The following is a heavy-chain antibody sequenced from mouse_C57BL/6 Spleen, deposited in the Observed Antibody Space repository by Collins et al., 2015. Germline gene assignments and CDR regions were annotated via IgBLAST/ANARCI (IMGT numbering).Heavy chain of an antibody. CDR2: ISYSGST. J-gene: IGHJ4*01. CDR3: ARNDYDGYAMDS. D-gene: IGHD2-4*01. V-gene: IGHV3-2*02. Sequence: DVQLQESGPGLVKPSQSLSLTCTVTGFSITSDYAWNWIRQFPGNKLGWMGYISYSGSTYYNPSLKSRISITRDTSKNQFFLQLNSVTTEDTATYYCARNDYDGYAMDSWGQGTSVTVSS. CDR1: GFSITSDYA.